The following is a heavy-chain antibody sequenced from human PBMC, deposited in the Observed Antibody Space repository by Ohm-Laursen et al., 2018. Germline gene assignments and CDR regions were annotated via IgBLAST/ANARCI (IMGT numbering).Heavy chain of an antibody. Sequence: SLRLSCSASGFAFSDYYMTWIRQPPGKGLEWVSYISGTGGDVIYADSVKGRFTISRDNAKNSLYLQMNSLRAEDTAVYYCVKADSSSWYNYYYYGMDVWGQGTTVTVSS. J-gene: IGHJ6*02. D-gene: IGHD6-13*01. CDR2: ISGTGGDV. V-gene: IGHV3-11*01. CDR1: GFAFSDYY. CDR3: VKADSSSWYNYYYYGMDV.